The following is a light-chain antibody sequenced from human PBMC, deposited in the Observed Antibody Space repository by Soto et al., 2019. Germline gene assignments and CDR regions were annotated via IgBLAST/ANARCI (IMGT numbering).Light chain of an antibody. CDR3: QQFNSL. Sequence: IQMTQSPTSLSASVGESVTISCRASQSVSSYLNWYQQQPGEAPKLLIYDASILQRGVPSRFSGSGSGTHFILTISNLQPEDFATYYCQQFNSLFGQGTRLEIK. CDR2: DAS. V-gene: IGKV1-13*02. CDR1: QSVSSY. J-gene: IGKJ5*01.